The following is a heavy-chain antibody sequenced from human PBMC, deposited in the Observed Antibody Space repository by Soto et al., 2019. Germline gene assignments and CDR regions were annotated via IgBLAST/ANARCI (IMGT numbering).Heavy chain of an antibody. J-gene: IGHJ4*02. V-gene: IGHV3-30-3*01. D-gene: IGHD1-26*01. Sequence: QVQLVESGGGVVQPGRSLRLSCAASGFTFSSYAMHWVRQAPGKGLEWVAVISYDGSNKYYADSVKGRFTISRDNSKNTLYLQMNSLRAEDTAEYYCARSRWELLPFDYWGQGTLVTVSS. CDR1: GFTFSSYA. CDR2: ISYDGSNK. CDR3: ARSRWELLPFDY.